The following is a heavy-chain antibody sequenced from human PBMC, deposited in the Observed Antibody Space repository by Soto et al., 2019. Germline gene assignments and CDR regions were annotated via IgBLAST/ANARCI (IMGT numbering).Heavy chain of an antibody. V-gene: IGHV4-30-4*01. CDR3: ALYDEQLNRLDP. Sequence: QVQLQESGPGVVKPSQTLSLTCTISGGSNSRGEYYWSWIRQPPGKGLEWIGYIYYSGSTYYNPSLKSRVSISVDSSKNQFSLRLTSVTAAVTAVYYCALYDEQLNRLDPWGQGTLVTVSS. J-gene: IGHJ5*02. CDR2: IYYSGST. CDR1: GGSNSRGEYY. D-gene: IGHD6-13*01.